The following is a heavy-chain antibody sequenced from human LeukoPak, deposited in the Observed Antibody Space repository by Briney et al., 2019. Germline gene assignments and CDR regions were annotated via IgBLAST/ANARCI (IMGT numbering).Heavy chain of an antibody. CDR3: AGGDCWSGYYGV. D-gene: IGHD3-3*01. CDR2: ISSSSSYI. V-gene: IGHV3-21*01. Sequence: PGGSLRLSCAASGSTFSSYSMNWVRQAPGKGLEWVSSISSSSSYIYYADSVKGRFTISRDNAKNSLYLQMNSLRAEDTAVYYCAGGDCWSGYYGVWGQGTLVTVSS. J-gene: IGHJ4*02. CDR1: GSTFSSYS.